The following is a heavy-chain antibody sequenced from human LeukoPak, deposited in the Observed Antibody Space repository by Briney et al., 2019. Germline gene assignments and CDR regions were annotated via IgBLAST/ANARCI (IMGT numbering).Heavy chain of an antibody. J-gene: IGHJ6*03. D-gene: IGHD7-27*01. CDR2: ISSSSIYI. CDR3: ARSELGYNYHYMDV. Sequence: GGSLRLSCAASGFTLSSYSMKWVRQAPGKGLEWVSSISSSSIYIYCADSVKGRFTISRDNAKNSLYLQMNSLGAEDTAVYYCARSELGYNYHYMDVWGKGTTVTVSS. CDR1: GFTLSSYS. V-gene: IGHV3-21*01.